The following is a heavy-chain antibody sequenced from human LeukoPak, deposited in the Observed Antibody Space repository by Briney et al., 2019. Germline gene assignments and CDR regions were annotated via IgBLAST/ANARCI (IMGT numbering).Heavy chain of an antibody. D-gene: IGHD2-15*01. V-gene: IGHV3-30-3*01. J-gene: IGHJ4*02. CDR1: GFTFSSYA. Sequence: GRSVRLSCAASGFTFSSYAMHWVRQAPGKGLEWVAVISYDGSNKYYADSVKGRFTISRDNSKNTLYLQMNSLRAEDTAVYYCARGAPVAGPYYFDYWGQGALVTVSS. CDR2: ISYDGSNK. CDR3: ARGAPVAGPYYFDY.